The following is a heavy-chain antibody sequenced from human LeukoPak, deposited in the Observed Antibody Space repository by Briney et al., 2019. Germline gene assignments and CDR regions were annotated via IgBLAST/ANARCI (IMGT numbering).Heavy chain of an antibody. J-gene: IGHJ6*02. CDR3: AKSVTAPLYYDYYYGMDV. V-gene: IGHV3-43*02. Sequence: QPGGALRLSCAASGFTFDDYARHWVRQAPGKGLEWVSLISGDGGSTYYADSVKGQFTISRDNSKNSLYLQMNSLRTEDTALYYCAKSVTAPLYYDYYYGMDVWGQGTTVTVSS. CDR2: ISGDGGST. CDR1: GFTFDDYA. D-gene: IGHD4-11*01.